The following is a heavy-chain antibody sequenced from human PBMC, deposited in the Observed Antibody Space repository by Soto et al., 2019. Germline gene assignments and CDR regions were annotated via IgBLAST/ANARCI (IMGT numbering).Heavy chain of an antibody. Sequence: QVQLVQSGAEGKKPGASVKVSCETSGYTFANYPMHWVRQAPGQTLEWMGWINAGNGYTKYSQKFQGRVTITRDTSASIAYMELSILRSEDTAVYYCARAKIITTLDYWGQGTLVTVSS. CDR1: GYTFANYP. D-gene: IGHD3-10*01. CDR3: ARAKIITTLDY. J-gene: IGHJ4*02. CDR2: INAGNGYT. V-gene: IGHV1-3*01.